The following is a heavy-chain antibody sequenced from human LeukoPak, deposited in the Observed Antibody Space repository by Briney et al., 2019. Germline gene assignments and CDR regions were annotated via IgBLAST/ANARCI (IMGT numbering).Heavy chain of an antibody. J-gene: IGHJ4*02. V-gene: IGHV4-39*02. D-gene: IGHD6-13*01. CDR1: GGSISSSSYY. Sequence: SETLSLTCTVSGGSISSSSYYWGWIRQPPGKGLEWIGSIYYSGSTYYNPSLKSRVTISVDTSKNQFSLKLSSVTAADTAVYYCAREGQQLDLGYWGQGTLVTVSS. CDR3: AREGQQLDLGY. CDR2: IYYSGST.